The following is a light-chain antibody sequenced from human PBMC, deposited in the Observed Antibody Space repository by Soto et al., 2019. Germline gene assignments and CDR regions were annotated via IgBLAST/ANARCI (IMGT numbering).Light chain of an antibody. CDR2: DVS. CDR3: SSSTRISARF. V-gene: IGLV2-14*01. J-gene: IGLJ1*01. CDR1: SSDDGGYNY. Sequence: SVLTQPASASGSPGQSITISCTGTSSDDGGYNYVSWYQQHPGKAPKLMIYDVSNRPPGVSNRFSASKSGNTASLTISGLQAEDDADYYRSSSTRISARFFGTGAKVTVL.